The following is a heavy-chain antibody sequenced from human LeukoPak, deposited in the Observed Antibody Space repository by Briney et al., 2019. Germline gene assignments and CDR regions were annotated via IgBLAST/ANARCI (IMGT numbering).Heavy chain of an antibody. J-gene: IGHJ5*02. Sequence: PGGSLRLSCAASGFTFSSYAMTWVRQAPGRGLEWVSAIHYRGDSTYYADSVKGRFTISRDNSKNTLYLQMNSLRAEDTAVYYCAKAADDYGDYDWFDPWGQGTLVTVSS. CDR3: AKAADDYGDYDWFDP. CDR1: GFTFSSYA. D-gene: IGHD4-17*01. CDR2: IHYRGDST. V-gene: IGHV3-23*01.